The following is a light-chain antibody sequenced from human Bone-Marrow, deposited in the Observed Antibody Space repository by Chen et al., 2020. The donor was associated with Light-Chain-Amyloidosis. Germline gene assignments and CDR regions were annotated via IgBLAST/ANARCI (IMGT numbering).Light chain of an antibody. CDR2: EVT. Sequence: QSALTQPASVSGSPGQSLTISCTRTSSDVGCDNHVSWYQQHPDKAPKLMIYEVTNRPSWVPDRFSGYKSDNTASLTISGLQTEDEADYFCSSYTITNTLVFGSGTRVTVL. J-gene: IGLJ1*01. V-gene: IGLV2-14*01. CDR1: SSDVGCDNH. CDR3: SSYTITNTLV.